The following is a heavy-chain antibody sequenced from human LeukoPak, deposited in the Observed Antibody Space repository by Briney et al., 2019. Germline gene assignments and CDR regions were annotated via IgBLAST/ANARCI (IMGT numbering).Heavy chain of an antibody. CDR1: GFTFDDDG. Sequence: GGSLRLSCVASGFTFDDDGMSWVRQAPGKGLEWVSGINWNGGSTGYADSVKGRFTISRDNAKNSLYLQMNSLRAEDTALYYCARELRYYYDSSGYYSPYLEDFWGQGTLVTVSS. CDR2: INWNGGST. V-gene: IGHV3-20*04. CDR3: ARELRYYYDSSGYYSPYLEDF. D-gene: IGHD3-22*01. J-gene: IGHJ4*02.